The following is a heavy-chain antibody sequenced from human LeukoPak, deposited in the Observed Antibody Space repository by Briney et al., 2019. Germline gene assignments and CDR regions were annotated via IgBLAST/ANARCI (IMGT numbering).Heavy chain of an antibody. CDR2: MNPNSGNT. CDR1: GYTFTSYD. D-gene: IGHD3-10*01. J-gene: IGHJ4*02. CDR3: ARVIGFGELSLGY. Sequence: ASVKVSCKASGYTFTSYDINWVRQATGQGLEWMGWMNPNSGNTGYAQKFQGRVTMTRDTSISTAYMELSRLRSDDTAVYYCARVIGFGELSLGYWGQGTLVTVSS. V-gene: IGHV1-8*01.